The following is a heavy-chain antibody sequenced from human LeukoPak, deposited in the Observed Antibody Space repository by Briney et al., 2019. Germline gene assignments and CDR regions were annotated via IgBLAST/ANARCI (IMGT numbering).Heavy chain of an antibody. CDR2: IWSDASNT. CDR1: GFTFSSYG. V-gene: IGHV3-33*01. CDR3: ARNPAESYCSGGSCPGYYFDY. J-gene: IGHJ4*02. Sequence: GESLKISCAASGFTFSSYGRHWVRQAPGKGLGGVAVIWSDASNTYYVDSGMGRFTISRDNSKNTLYLQMNSLRAEDTAVYYCARNPAESYCSGGSCPGYYFDYWGQGTLVTVSS. D-gene: IGHD2-15*01.